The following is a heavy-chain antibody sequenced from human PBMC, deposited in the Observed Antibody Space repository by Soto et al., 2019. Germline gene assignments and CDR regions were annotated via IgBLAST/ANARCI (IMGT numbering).Heavy chain of an antibody. Sequence: TSETLSLTCTVSGASISTDSYYWGWIRQPPGKGLEWIGSVSYSGSTYYSPSLRSRVIVSVDASKTQFSLRLSSVTASDTAIYYCARHLHCTNGVCPYYFDFWGQGLLVTVSS. D-gene: IGHD2-8*01. CDR2: VSYSGST. CDR3: ARHLHCTNGVCPYYFDF. CDR1: GASISTDSYY. V-gene: IGHV4-39*01. J-gene: IGHJ4*02.